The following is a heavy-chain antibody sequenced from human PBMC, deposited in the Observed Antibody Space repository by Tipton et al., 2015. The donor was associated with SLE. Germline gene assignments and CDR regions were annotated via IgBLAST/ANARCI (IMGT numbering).Heavy chain of an antibody. V-gene: IGHV4-59*12. CDR2: IYYSGST. D-gene: IGHD3-3*02. CDR3: ATFSQSRLFDY. CDR1: GGSISLYY. J-gene: IGHJ4*02. Sequence: TLSLTCTVSGGSISLYYWTWIRQPPGKGLEWIGYIYYSGSTNYNPSLKSRVTISVDTSKNQFSLKLSSVTAADTAVYYCATFSQSRLFDYWGQGRLVTVSS.